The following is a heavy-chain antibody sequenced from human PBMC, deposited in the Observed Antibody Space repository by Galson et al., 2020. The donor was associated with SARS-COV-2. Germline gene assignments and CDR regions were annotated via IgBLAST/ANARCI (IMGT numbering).Heavy chain of an antibody. D-gene: IGHD3-22*01. CDR2: ISGSGGST. Sequence: TGGSLRLSCAASGFTFSSYAMSWVRQAPGKGLEWVSSISGSGGSTYYADSVKGRFTISRDNSKNTLYLQMNSLRAEDTAVYYCAKSCITRKVVAPDYWGQGTLVTVSS. CDR1: GFTFSSYA. CDR3: AKSCITRKVVAPDY. J-gene: IGHJ4*02. V-gene: IGHV3-23*01.